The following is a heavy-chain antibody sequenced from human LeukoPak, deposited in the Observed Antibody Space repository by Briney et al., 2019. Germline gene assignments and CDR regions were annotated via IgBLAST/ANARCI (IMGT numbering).Heavy chain of an antibody. CDR1: GGPISSYY. D-gene: IGHD3-9*01. Sequence: SETLSLTCTVSGGPISSYYWSWIRQPPGKGLEWIGYIYYSGSTNYNPSLKSRVTISVDTSKNQFSLKLSSVTAADTAVYYCARSGDFDPFDYWGQGTLVTVSS. J-gene: IGHJ4*02. CDR3: ARSGDFDPFDY. V-gene: IGHV4-59*08. CDR2: IYYSGST.